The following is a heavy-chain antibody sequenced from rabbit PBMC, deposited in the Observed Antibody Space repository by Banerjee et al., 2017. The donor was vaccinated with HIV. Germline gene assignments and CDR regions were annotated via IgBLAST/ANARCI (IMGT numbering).Heavy chain of an antibody. CDR1: GFSFSSSYW. Sequence: QSLEESGGDLVKPEGSLTLTCTASGFSFSSSYWMCWVRQAPGKGLEWIGCIYTSSSGSTDYANWAKGRFTISETSSTTVTLQMTSLTAADTATYFCARSVAYVGNGASYYFDLWGPGTLVTVS. D-gene: IGHD4-2*01. CDR3: ARSVAYVGNGASYYFDL. J-gene: IGHJ4*01. CDR2: IYTSSSGST. V-gene: IGHV1S40*01.